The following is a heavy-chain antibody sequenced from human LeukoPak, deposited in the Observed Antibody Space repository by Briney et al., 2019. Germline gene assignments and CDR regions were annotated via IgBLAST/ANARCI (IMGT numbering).Heavy chain of an antibody. V-gene: IGHV3-11*01. J-gene: IGHJ5*02. CDR1: GFTFGDYY. CDR2: ISSSGSTI. D-gene: IGHD3-22*01. CDR3: ARDGWGYYEYNWFDP. Sequence: GGSLRLSCAASGFTFGDYYMSWIRQAPGKGLEWVSYISSSGSTIYYADSVKGRFTISRDNAKNSLYLQMNSLRAEDTAVYYCARDGWGYYEYNWFDPWGQGTLVTVSS.